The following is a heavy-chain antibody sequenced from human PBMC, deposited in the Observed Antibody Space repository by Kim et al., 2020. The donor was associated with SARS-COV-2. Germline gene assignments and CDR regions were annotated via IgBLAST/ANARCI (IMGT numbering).Heavy chain of an antibody. V-gene: IGHV3-30*04. CDR1: GFTFSSYA. J-gene: IGHJ6*02. D-gene: IGHD6-19*01. Sequence: GGSLRLSCAASGFTFSSYAMHWVRQAPGKGLEWVAVISYDGSNKYYADSVKGRFTISRDNSKNTLYLQMNSLRAEDTAVYYCARDRQWLVRASYYGMDVWGQGTTVTVSS. CDR3: ARDRQWLVRASYYGMDV. CDR2: ISYDGSNK.